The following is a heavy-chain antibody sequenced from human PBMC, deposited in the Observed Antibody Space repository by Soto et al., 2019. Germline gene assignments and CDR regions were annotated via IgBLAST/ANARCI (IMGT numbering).Heavy chain of an antibody. CDR1: GFTFDDYA. J-gene: IGHJ5*02. CDR2: INWNSGSI. D-gene: IGHD5-18*01. CDR3: AKSGYSYGLLNYFDP. V-gene: IGHV3-9*01. Sequence: EVQLVEPGGGLVQPGRSLRLSCAASGFTFDDYAMHWVRQAPGKGLEWVSGINWNSGSIDYAESVKGRFTIARDNAKNSLYLQMNSLRAEDTALYYCAKSGYSYGLLNYFDPWGQGTLVTVSS.